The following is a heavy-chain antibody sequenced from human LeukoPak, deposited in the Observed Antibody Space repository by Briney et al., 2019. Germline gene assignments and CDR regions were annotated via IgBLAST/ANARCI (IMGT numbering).Heavy chain of an antibody. CDR2: ITSEGSST. D-gene: IGHD2-15*01. Sequence: EGSLRLSCAASGFTFSSYWMHWVRQVPGKGLVWVSRITSEGSSTSYADSVKGRFTISRDNAKNTLYLQMNSPRAEDTAVYYCARGSSVVALDWGQGTLVTVSS. V-gene: IGHV3-74*01. CDR1: GFTFSSYW. J-gene: IGHJ4*02. CDR3: ARGSSVVALD.